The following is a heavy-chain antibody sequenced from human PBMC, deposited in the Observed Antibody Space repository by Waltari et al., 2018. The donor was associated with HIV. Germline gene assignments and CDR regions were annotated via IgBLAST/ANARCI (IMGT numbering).Heavy chain of an antibody. V-gene: IGHV3-53*01. CDR1: GLAVRNNY. J-gene: IGHJ6*02. Sequence: EVQLVESGGGLIQPGGSLRLSCAASGLAVRNNYMSWVRQAPGKGLEWVSLMHSGGGVYYADSVKGRFTISRDNSKNTLYLQMNSLRAEDTAVYYCAREASSAMDVWGQGTTVTVSS. CDR3: AREASSAMDV. CDR2: MHSGGGV.